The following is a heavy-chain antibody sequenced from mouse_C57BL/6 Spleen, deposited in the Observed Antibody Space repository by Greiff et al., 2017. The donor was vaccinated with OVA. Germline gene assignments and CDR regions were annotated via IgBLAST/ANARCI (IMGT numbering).Heavy chain of an antibody. Sequence: VHVKQSGPELVKPGASVKISCKASGYSFTGYYMNWVKQSPEKSLEWIGEINPSTGGTTYNQKFKAKATLTVDKSSSTAYMQLKSLTSEDSVVYYCARNYYYGSSLFAYWGQGTLVTVSA. CDR3: ARNYYYGSSLFAY. CDR2: INPSTGGT. J-gene: IGHJ3*01. CDR1: GYSFTGYY. D-gene: IGHD1-1*01. V-gene: IGHV1-42*01.